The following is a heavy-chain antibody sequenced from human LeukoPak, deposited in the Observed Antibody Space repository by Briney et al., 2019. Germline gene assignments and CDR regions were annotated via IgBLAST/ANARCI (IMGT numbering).Heavy chain of an antibody. J-gene: IGHJ4*02. V-gene: IGHV3-30-3*01. CDR1: GFTFSSYA. CDR2: ISYDGSNK. D-gene: IGHD5-18*01. CDR3: ARGGSPYSYGSYYFDY. Sequence: GGSLRLSCAASGFTFSSYAMHWVRQAPGKGLEWVAVISYDGSNKYYADSVKGRFTISRDNSKNTLYLQMNSLRAEDTAVYYCARGGSPYSYGSYYFDYWGQGTLVTVSS.